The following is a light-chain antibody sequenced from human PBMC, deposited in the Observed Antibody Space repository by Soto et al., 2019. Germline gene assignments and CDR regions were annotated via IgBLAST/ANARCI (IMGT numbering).Light chain of an antibody. V-gene: IGLV2-14*01. Sequence: QSALTQPASVSGSPGQSITISCTGTSSDVGGYNYVSWYQQHPGKAPKLIIYEVSNRPSGVSNRFSGSKSVNTASLTISGLQAEDEADSYCNSYTSTSTGVFGTGTKLTVL. CDR1: SSDVGGYNY. J-gene: IGLJ1*01. CDR3: NSYTSTSTGV. CDR2: EVS.